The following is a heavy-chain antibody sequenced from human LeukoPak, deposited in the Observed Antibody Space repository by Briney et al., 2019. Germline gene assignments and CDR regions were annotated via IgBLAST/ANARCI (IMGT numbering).Heavy chain of an antibody. Sequence: SETLSLTCTVSGGSISSGDYYWSWIRQPPGKGLEWIGYIYYSGSTYYNPSLKSRVTTSVDTSKNQFSLKLSSVTAADTAVYYCARGGATFGELTNWFDPWGQGTLVTVSS. CDR3: ARGGATFGELTNWFDP. CDR1: GGSISSGDYY. CDR2: IYYSGST. D-gene: IGHD3-10*01. V-gene: IGHV4-30-4*08. J-gene: IGHJ5*02.